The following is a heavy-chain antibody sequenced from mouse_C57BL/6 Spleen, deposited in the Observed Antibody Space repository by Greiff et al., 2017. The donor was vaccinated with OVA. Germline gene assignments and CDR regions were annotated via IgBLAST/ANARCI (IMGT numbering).Heavy chain of an antibody. CDR3: ARDGYYYFDY. V-gene: IGHV5-17*01. CDR1: GFTFSDYG. Sequence: EVQLVESGGGLVKPGGSLKLSCAASGFTFSDYGMHWVRQAPEQGLEWVAYISSGSSTIYYADTVKGRFTISRDNAKNTLFLQMTSLRSEDTAMYYCARDGYYYFDYWGQGTTLTVSS. D-gene: IGHD2-3*01. J-gene: IGHJ2*01. CDR2: ISSGSSTI.